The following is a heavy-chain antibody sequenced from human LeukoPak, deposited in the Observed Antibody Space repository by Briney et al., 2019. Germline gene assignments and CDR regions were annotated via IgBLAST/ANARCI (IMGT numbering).Heavy chain of an antibody. CDR3: ARDVRLGSPPTD. CDR2: IIPIFGTA. J-gene: IGHJ4*02. D-gene: IGHD3-10*01. CDR1: GGTFSSYA. Sequence: ASVKVSCKASGGTFSSYAISWVRQAPGQGLEWMGGIIPIFGTANYAQKFQGRVTITADESTSTAYMELSSLRSEDTAVYYCARDVRLGSPPTDWGQGTLVTVSS. V-gene: IGHV1-69*01.